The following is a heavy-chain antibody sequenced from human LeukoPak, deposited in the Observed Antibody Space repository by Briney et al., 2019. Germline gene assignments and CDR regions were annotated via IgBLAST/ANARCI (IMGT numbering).Heavy chain of an antibody. D-gene: IGHD6-13*01. J-gene: IGHJ4*02. CDR2: ISHSSSTI. Sequence: GGSLLLSCAASGFTFSDYYMSWIRQAPGKGLEWVSYISHSSSTIYYADTVKGRFTISRDNAKNSLYLQMNSLGAEDTAVYYCARESSSSWFDYWGQGTLVTVSS. V-gene: IGHV3-11*01. CDR1: GFTFSDYY. CDR3: ARESSSSWFDY.